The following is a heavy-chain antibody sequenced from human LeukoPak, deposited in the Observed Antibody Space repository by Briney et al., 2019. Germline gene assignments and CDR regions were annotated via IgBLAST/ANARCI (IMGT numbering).Heavy chain of an antibody. CDR2: ISGDGGST. V-gene: IGHV3-43*02. CDR3: ARGDQWLIHY. D-gene: IGHD6-19*01. CDR1: GFTFHGHA. J-gene: IGHJ4*02. Sequence: GGSLRLSCAASGFTFHGHAMHWVRQVPGKGLEWVSLISGDGGSTYYADSVKGRFTISRDNSKNSLHLQMNSLTTEDTALYYCARGDQWLIHYWGQGTLDTVSS.